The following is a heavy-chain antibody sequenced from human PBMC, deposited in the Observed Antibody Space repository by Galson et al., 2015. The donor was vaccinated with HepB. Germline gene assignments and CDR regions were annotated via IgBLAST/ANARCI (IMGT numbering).Heavy chain of an antibody. J-gene: IGHJ6*02. CDR2: IYYSGST. CDR1: GGSFSSYY. Sequence: SLTCTVSGGSFSSYYWSWVRRPPGKGLEWIGYIYYSGSTNYDAPFKSRVTISLDKSKNQFSLRLTSVTAADTAFYYCARLSGSWFYYYAMDVWGQGTTVNVS. D-gene: IGHD6-13*01. CDR3: ARLSGSWFYYYAMDV. V-gene: IGHV4-59*08.